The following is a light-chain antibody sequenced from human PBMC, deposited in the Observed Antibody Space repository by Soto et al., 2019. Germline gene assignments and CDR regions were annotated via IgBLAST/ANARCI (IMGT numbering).Light chain of an antibody. CDR3: QQYGSSPPWT. V-gene: IGKV3-20*01. J-gene: IGKJ1*01. CDR1: QCLSSSY. Sequence: DIVLTQSPGTLSLSPGERATLSCRASQCLSSSYLAWYGQKPGQAPRLLXXVGSSRATGIPDRFSGSGSGTDFTLTISRLEPEGFAVYYCQQYGSSPPWTFGQGTKVDI. CDR2: VGS.